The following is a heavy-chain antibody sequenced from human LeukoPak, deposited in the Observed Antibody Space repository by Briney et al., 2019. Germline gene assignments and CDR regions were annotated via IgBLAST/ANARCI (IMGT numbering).Heavy chain of an antibody. J-gene: IGHJ6*03. CDR2: INHSGST. CDR1: AGSITSTNYY. Sequence: SETLSLTCTVSAGSITSTNYYWGWIRQPPGKGLEWIGEINHSGSTNYNPSLKSRVTISVDTSKNQFSLKLSSVTAADTAVYYCARGRIAARYYYYYMDVWGKGTTVTVSS. CDR3: ARGRIAARYYYYYMDV. V-gene: IGHV4-39*07. D-gene: IGHD6-6*01.